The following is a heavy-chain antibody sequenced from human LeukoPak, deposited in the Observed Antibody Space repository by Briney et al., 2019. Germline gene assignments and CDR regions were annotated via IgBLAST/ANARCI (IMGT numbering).Heavy chain of an antibody. Sequence: GGSLRLSCAASGFMFKSYAMCWVRQAPGKGLEWLSGITGCGDVTKYADVVKGRFIISRDNSKNTVHLHLNGLTVEDAAVYYCAKDIFSSVGTPDYWGQGTRVTVSS. CDR3: AKDIFSSVGTPDY. D-gene: IGHD3-3*02. V-gene: IGHV3-23*01. J-gene: IGHJ4*02. CDR2: ITGCGDVT. CDR1: GFMFKSYA.